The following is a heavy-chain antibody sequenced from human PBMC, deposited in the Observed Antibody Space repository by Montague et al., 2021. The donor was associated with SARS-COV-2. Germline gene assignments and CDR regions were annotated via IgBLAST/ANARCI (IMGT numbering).Heavy chain of an antibody. J-gene: IGHJ4*02. V-gene: IGHV4-59*01. CDR1: GGSIETYS. Sequence: SETLSLTCTVSGGSIETYSWTWIRQPPGKGLEWIGYNYYTRRTTYNPSLSSRVTISVDTSKNQFSLKLDSVTAAYTAVYYCARTTHLYSDESYGHQYFFDDWGRGTLVTVSS. CDR2: NYYTRRT. CDR3: ARTTHLYSDESYGHQYFFDD. D-gene: IGHD4-17*01.